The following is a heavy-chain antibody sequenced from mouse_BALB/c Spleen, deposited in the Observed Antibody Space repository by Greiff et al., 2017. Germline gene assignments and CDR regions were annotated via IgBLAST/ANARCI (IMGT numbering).Heavy chain of an antibody. CDR3: ARSPGQDAMDY. CDR1: GYTFTSYT. Sequence: QVQLQQSAAELARPGASVKMSCKASGYTFTSYTMHWVKQRPGQGLEWIGYINPSSGYTEYNQKFKDKTTLTADKSSSTAYMQLSSLTSEDSAVYYCARSPGQDAMDYWGQGTSVTVSS. D-gene: IGHD3-1*01. CDR2: INPSSGYT. V-gene: IGHV1-4*02. J-gene: IGHJ4*01.